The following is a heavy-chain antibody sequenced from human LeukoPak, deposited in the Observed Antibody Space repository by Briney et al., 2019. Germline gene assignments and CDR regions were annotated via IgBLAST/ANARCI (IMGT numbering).Heavy chain of an antibody. V-gene: IGHV3-72*01. CDR3: ARVYYDFWSGYSRTDY. CDR1: GFTFSDHY. J-gene: IGHJ4*02. D-gene: IGHD3-3*01. Sequence: GGSLRLSCAASGFTFSDHYMDWVRQAPGKGLEWVGRTRSKANSYTTEYAASVKGRFTISRDDSKNSLYLQMNSLKTEDTAVYYCARVYYDFWSGYSRTDYWGQGTLVTVSS. CDR2: TRSKANSYTT.